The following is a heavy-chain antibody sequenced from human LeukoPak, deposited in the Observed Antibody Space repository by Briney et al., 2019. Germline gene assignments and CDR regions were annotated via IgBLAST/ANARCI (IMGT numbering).Heavy chain of an antibody. CDR2: IYYSGGT. D-gene: IGHD3-10*01. J-gene: IGHJ6*02. V-gene: IGHV4-30-4*01. Sequence: SETLSLTCTVSGGSISSGDYYWSWIRQPPGKGLEWIGYIYYSGGTYYNPSLKSRVTISVDTSKNQFSLKLSSVTAADTAVYYCARVAVRFGVLDYYGMDVWGQGTTVTVSS. CDR3: ARVAVRFGVLDYYGMDV. CDR1: GGSISSGDYY.